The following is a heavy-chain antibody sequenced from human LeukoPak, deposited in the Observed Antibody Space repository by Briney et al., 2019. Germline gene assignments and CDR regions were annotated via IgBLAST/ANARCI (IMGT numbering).Heavy chain of an antibody. CDR2: IIPLLNTS. CDR1: GGTFRSKA. J-gene: IGHJ3*01. CDR3: ARDQGYCTSVNCRGDAFDV. D-gene: IGHD2-8*01. V-gene: IGHV1-69*05. Sequence: SVKVSCKASGGTFRSKAINWVRQAPGQGLEWMGGIIPLLNTSIYAQKFQGRVTIITDESATTADMELNSLRSEDTAVYYCARDQGYCTSVNCRGDAFDVWGQGSLVSVSS.